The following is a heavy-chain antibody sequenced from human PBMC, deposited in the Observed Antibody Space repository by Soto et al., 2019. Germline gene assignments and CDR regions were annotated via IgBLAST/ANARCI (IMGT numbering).Heavy chain of an antibody. CDR3: AKFYGGNSAHTYTIDP. CDR1: GFTFSSYA. D-gene: IGHD2-21*02. CDR2: ISGSGGST. J-gene: IGHJ5*02. V-gene: IGHV3-23*01. Sequence: EVQLLESGGGLVQPGGSLRLSCAASGFTFSSYAMSWVHQAPGKGLEWVSTISGSGGSTHYADSVKGRFTISRDNSKNTLSLQMNSLRAEDTAVYYCAKFYGGNSAHTYTIDPWGQGTLVTVSS.